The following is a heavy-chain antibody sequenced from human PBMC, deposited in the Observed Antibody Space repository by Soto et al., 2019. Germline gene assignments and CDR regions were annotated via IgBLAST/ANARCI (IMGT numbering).Heavy chain of an antibody. D-gene: IGHD3-22*01. CDR3: ARGLSVVVSNYYYFDY. CDR2: IWYDGSNK. CDR1: GFTFSSYG. Sequence: QVQLVESGGGVVQPGRSLRLSCAASGFTFSSYGMHWVRQAPGKGLEWVAVIWYDGSNKYYADSVKGRFTISRDNSKNTLYLQMNSLRAEDTAVYYCARGLSVVVSNYYYFDYWGQGTLVTVSS. J-gene: IGHJ4*02. V-gene: IGHV3-33*01.